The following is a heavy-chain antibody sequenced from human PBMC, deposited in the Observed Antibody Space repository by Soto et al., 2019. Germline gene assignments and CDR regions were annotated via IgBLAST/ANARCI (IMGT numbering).Heavy chain of an antibody. D-gene: IGHD6-13*01. CDR1: GFILSDFA. CDR2: ILKDGKSK. V-gene: IGHV3-30*04. Sequence: GGSLRLSCAAAGFILSDFAMHWVRQAPGRGLEWVAVILKDGKSKYYADSVRGRFTISSDTSKDTVSLQMNSLRAEDTGVYYCAKDSWYFDLWSQGSLVTVSS. CDR3: AKDSWYFDL. J-gene: IGHJ4*02.